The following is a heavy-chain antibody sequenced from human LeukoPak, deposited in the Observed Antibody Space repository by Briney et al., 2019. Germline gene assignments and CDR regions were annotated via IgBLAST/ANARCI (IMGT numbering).Heavy chain of an antibody. CDR2: MNPNSGNT. D-gene: IGHD3-10*01. CDR1: GYTFTSYD. CDR3: ARGVLRGVIVGMRFDP. Sequence: ASVKVSCKASGYTFTSYDINWVRQATGQGLEWMECMNPNSGNTGYAQKFQGRVTMTRNTSISTAYMELSSLRSEDTAVYYCARGVLRGVIVGMRFDPWGQGTLVTVSS. V-gene: IGHV1-8*01. J-gene: IGHJ5*02.